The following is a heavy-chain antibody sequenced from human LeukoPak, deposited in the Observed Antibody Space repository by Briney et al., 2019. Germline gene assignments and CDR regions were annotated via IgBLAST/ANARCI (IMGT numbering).Heavy chain of an antibody. D-gene: IGHD6-19*01. CDR2: ISGSGGST. CDR1: GFTFSSYG. V-gene: IGHV3-23*01. Sequence: GGSLRLSCAASGFTFSSYGMSWVRQAPGKGLEWVSAISGSGGSTYYADSVKGRFTISRDNSKNTLYLQMNSLRSDDTAVYYCARDRSSSDYWGQGTLVTVSS. CDR3: ARDRSSSDY. J-gene: IGHJ4*02.